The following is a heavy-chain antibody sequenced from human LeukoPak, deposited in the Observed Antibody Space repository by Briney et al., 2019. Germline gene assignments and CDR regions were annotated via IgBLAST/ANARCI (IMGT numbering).Heavy chain of an antibody. V-gene: IGHV3-23*01. Sequence: GGSLRLSCAASGFTFSSYAMSCVRQAPGKGLEWVSAISGSGGSTYYADSVKGRFTISRDNSKNTLYLQMNSLRAEDTAVYYCAKDSPSIVVVPAAPFDYWGQGTLVTVSS. J-gene: IGHJ4*02. CDR1: GFTFSSYA. D-gene: IGHD2-2*01. CDR2: ISGSGGST. CDR3: AKDSPSIVVVPAAPFDY.